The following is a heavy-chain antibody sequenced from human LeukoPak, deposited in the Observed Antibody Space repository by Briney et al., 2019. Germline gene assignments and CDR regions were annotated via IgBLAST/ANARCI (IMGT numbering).Heavy chain of an antibody. Sequence: TSETLSLTCTVSGGSISSYYWSWIRQPPGKGLEWIAYIYYSGSTSYNPSLKSRVTTSVDPSKNQLSLKMSSVTAADTAVYYCARAYCSAGSCFSRGNFDYWGQGTLVTVSS. D-gene: IGHD2-15*01. CDR2: IYYSGST. CDR1: GGSISSYY. V-gene: IGHV4-59*08. CDR3: ARAYCSAGSCFSRGNFDY. J-gene: IGHJ4*02.